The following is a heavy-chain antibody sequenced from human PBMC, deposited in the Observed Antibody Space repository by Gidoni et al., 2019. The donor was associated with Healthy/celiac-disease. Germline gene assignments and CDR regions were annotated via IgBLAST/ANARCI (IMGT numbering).Heavy chain of an antibody. J-gene: IGHJ6*02. CDR2: ISYDGSNK. Sequence: QVQLVESGGGVVQPGRSVRLSCAASGFTFSSYGMHWVSQAPGKGLEWVAVISYDGSNKYYADSVKGRFTISRDNSKNTLYLQMNSLRAEDTAVYYCAKVLVAIETYYDFPMDVWGQGTTVTVS. CDR3: AKVLVAIETYYDFPMDV. V-gene: IGHV3-30*18. CDR1: GFTFSSYG. D-gene: IGHD3-3*01.